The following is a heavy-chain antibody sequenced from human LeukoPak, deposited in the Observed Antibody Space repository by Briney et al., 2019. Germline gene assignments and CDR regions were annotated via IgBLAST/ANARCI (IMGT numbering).Heavy chain of an antibody. Sequence: PSETLSLTCTVSGGSISSSSYYWGWIRQPPGKGLEWIGSIYYSGSTYYNPSLKSRVTIPVDTSKNQFSLKLSSVTAADTAVYYCARVGAPPRRYFDLWGRGTLVTVSS. CDR2: IYYSGST. CDR1: GGSISSSSYY. V-gene: IGHV4-39*01. D-gene: IGHD1-26*01. CDR3: ARVGAPPRRYFDL. J-gene: IGHJ2*01.